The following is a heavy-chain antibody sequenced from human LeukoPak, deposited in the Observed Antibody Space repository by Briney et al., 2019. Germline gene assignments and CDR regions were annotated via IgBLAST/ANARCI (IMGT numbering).Heavy chain of an antibody. D-gene: IGHD5-24*01. CDR3: ARVEMATTTGFDY. J-gene: IGHJ4*02. CDR1: GYSFTSYW. V-gene: IGHV5-51*01. CDR2: IYPGDSDT. Sequence: GESLKISCKGSGYSFTSYWIVWVRQMPGKGLEWMGIIYPGDSDTRYSPSFQGQVTISADKSISTAYLQWISLKASDTAMYYCARVEMATTTGFDYWGQGTLVTVSS.